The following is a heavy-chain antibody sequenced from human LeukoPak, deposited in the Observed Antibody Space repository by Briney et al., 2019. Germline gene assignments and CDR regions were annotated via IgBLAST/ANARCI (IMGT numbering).Heavy chain of an antibody. CDR3: AKGNAMIVVVIGYYFDY. V-gene: IGHV3-23*01. Sequence: GGSLRLPCAASGFTFSSYAMSWVRQAPGKGLEWVSAISGSGGSTYYADSVKGRFTISRDNSKNTLYLQMNSLRAEDTAVYYCAKGNAMIVVVIGYYFDYWGQGTLVTVSS. D-gene: IGHD3-22*01. CDR2: ISGSGGST. CDR1: GFTFSSYA. J-gene: IGHJ4*02.